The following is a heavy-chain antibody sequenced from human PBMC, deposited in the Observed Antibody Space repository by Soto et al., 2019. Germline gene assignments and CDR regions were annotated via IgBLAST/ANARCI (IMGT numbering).Heavy chain of an antibody. CDR2: IWYDGSNK. V-gene: IGHV3-33*01. D-gene: IGHD3-3*01. CDR1: GFTFSSYG. CDR3: ARDVATALRFLEWFTMDV. J-gene: IGHJ6*02. Sequence: PGGSLRLSCAASGFTFSSYGMHWVRQAPGKGLEWVAVIWYDGSNKYYADSVKGRFTISRDNSKNTLYLQMNSLRAEDTAVYYCARDVATALRFLEWFTMDVWGQGTKVTVYS.